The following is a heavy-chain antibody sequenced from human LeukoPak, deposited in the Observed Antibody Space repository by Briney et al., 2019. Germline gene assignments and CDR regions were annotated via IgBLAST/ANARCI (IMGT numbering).Heavy chain of an antibody. CDR3: ARDCSNGVCYPRDY. J-gene: IGHJ4*02. CDR2: ITTYNGDK. Sequence: ASVKASCRASGYTLSGFGISWVRQAPGQGLEWVGWITTYNGDKKYAERFQGRVTMTTDTSTSTYYMELRNLRTDDTATYYCARDCSNGVCYPRDYWGQGTLVSV. D-gene: IGHD2-8*01. V-gene: IGHV1-18*01. CDR1: GYTLSGFG.